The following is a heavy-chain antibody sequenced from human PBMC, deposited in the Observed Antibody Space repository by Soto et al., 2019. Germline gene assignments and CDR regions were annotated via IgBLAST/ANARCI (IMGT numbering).Heavy chain of an antibody. D-gene: IGHD6-13*01. Sequence: EVQLLESGGGLVQPGGSLRLSCAASGFTFSSYAMNWVRQAPGKGLEWVSVISGSDGSTYYADSVKGRFTISRDNSKNTLNLQMNSLRAEDTALYYCARRSSSWYFDYWGQGTLVTVSS. CDR3: ARRSSSWYFDY. J-gene: IGHJ4*02. CDR2: ISGSDGST. V-gene: IGHV3-23*01. CDR1: GFTFSSYA.